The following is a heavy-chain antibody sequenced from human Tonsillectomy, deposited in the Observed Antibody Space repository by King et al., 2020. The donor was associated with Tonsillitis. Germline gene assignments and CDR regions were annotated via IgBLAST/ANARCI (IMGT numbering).Heavy chain of an antibody. D-gene: IGHD3-10*01. J-gene: IGHJ3*02. CDR2: ISSSSSYI. V-gene: IGHV3-21*01. CDR3: ARAQPSTVRGPGAFDI. CDR1: GFTFSSYS. Sequence: QLVQSGGGLVKPGGSLRLSCAASGFTFSSYSMNWVRQAPGKGLEWVSSISSSSSYIYYADSVKGRFTISRDNAKNSLYLQMNSLRAEDTAVYYCARAQPSTVRGPGAFDIWGQGTMVTVSS.